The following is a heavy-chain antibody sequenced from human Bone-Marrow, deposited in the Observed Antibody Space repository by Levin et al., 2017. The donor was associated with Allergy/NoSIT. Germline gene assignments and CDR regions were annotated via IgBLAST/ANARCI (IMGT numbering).Heavy chain of an antibody. CDR1: GFTFSTYA. D-gene: IGHD3-9*01. CDR2: INAISSHI. CDR3: ARYDSFTGYQRFGAMDV. J-gene: IGHJ6*02. Sequence: GESLKISCAASGFTFSTYALNWVRQAPGKGLEWVSSINAISSHIYYANSVRGRFTISRDNARNSLYLQMSSLRPEDTAVYYCARYDSFTGYQRFGAMDVWGRGTTVTVSS. V-gene: IGHV3-21*04.